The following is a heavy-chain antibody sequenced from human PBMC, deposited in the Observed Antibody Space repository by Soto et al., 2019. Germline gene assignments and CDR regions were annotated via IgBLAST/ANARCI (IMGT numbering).Heavy chain of an antibody. CDR2: IIPIFGTA. CDR3: ARSHSNYLSTYYYYYGMDV. D-gene: IGHD4-4*01. Sequence: QVQLVQSGAEVKKPGSSVKVSCKASGGTFSSYAISWVRQAPGQGLEWMGGIIPIFGTANYAQKFQGRVTITADESTSTAYRELSSLRSEDTAVYYCARSHSNYLSTYYYYYGMDVWGQGTTVTVSS. V-gene: IGHV1-69*12. CDR1: GGTFSSYA. J-gene: IGHJ6*02.